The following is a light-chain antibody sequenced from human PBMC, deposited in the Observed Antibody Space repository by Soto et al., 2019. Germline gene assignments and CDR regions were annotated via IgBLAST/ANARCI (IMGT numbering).Light chain of an antibody. CDR1: QSVTSSY. J-gene: IGKJ1*01. CDR3: QQYGSSPR. Sequence: EIVLTQSPGTLSLSPGERATLSCRASQSVTSSYLAWYQQKPGQAPRLLNYGASSRATGIPDRFSGSGSGTDFTLTISRLEPEDCAVYYCQQYGSSPRFGQGTKVEIK. CDR2: GAS. V-gene: IGKV3-20*01.